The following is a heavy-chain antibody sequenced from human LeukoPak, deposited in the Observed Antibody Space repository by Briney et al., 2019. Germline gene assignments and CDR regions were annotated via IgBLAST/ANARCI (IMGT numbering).Heavy chain of an antibody. CDR1: GGSFSGYY. CDR2: INHSGST. V-gene: IGHV4-34*01. Sequence: SETLSLTCAVYGGSFSGYYWSWIRQPPGKGLEWIGEINHSGSTNYNPSLKSRVTISVDTSKNQFSLKLSSVTAADTAVYYCARGRSSRRGAYYYDSSGYSHIYFDYWGQGTLVTVSS. J-gene: IGHJ4*02. D-gene: IGHD3-22*01. CDR3: ARGRSSRRGAYYYDSSGYSHIYFDY.